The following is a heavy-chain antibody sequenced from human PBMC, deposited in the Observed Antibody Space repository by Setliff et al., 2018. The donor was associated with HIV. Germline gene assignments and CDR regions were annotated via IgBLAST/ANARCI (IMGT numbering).Heavy chain of an antibody. Sequence: SETLSLTCTVSGGSISSTNFYWAWIRQPPGKGLEWIGSIYYSGSTYYNPSLKSRVTISVDTSKNQFSLKLSSVTAADTAVYYCARRDTAMVGFDYWGQGTLVTVSS. CDR3: ARRDTAMVGFDY. D-gene: IGHD5-18*01. CDR2: IYYSGST. V-gene: IGHV4-39*01. J-gene: IGHJ4*02. CDR1: GGSISSTNFY.